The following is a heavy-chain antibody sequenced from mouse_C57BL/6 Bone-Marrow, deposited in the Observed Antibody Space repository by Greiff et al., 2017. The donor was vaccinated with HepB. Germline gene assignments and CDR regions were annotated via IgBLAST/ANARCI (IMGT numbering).Heavy chain of an antibody. D-gene: IGHD1-1*01. CDR1: GFNIKDDY. CDR3: TTGYYGPYYYAMDY. J-gene: IGHJ4*01. Sequence: EVKLQQSGAELVRPGASVKLSCTASGFNIKDDYMHWVKQRPEQGLEWIGWIDPENGDTEYASKFQGKATITADTSSNTAYLQLSSLTSEDTAVYYCTTGYYGPYYYAMDYWGQGTSVTVSS. CDR2: IDPENGDT. V-gene: IGHV14-4*01.